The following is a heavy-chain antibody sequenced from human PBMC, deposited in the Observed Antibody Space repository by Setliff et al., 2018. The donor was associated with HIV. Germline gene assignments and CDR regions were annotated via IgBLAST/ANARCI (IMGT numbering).Heavy chain of an antibody. CDR2: IRYEGSNK. CDR1: GCAFRSYA. Sequence: GGSLRLSCAAYGCAFRSYAMTWVRQTPGKGLEWVAFIRYEGSNKYYADSVKGRFTISRDNSKNTLHLQMNSLRAEDTALSYCAKDMEYDTSVYYHWYFDLWGRGALVTVSS. D-gene: IGHD3-22*01. V-gene: IGHV3-30*02. CDR3: AKDMEYDTSVYYHWYFDL. J-gene: IGHJ2*01.